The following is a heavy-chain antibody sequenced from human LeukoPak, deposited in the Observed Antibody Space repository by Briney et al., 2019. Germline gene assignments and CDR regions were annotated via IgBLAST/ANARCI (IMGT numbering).Heavy chain of an antibody. CDR3: ARDAVRGNWFDP. J-gene: IGHJ5*02. CDR2: ISSSSSYI. Sequence: PGGSLRLSCAASGFTFSSYSMNLVRQAPGKGLEWVSSISSSSSYIYYADSVKGRFTISRDNAKNSLHLQMNSLRAEDTAVYYCARDAVRGNWFDPWGQGTLVTVSS. D-gene: IGHD3-10*02. V-gene: IGHV3-21*01. CDR1: GFTFSSYS.